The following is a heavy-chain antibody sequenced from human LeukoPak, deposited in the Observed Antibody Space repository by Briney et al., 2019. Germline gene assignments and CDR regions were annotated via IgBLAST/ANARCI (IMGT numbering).Heavy chain of an antibody. V-gene: IGHV1-2*02. J-gene: IGHJ6*03. CDR2: INPNSGGT. Sequence: GASVKVSCKASGYTFTGYYMHWVRQAPGQGLEWMGWINPNSGGTNYAQNFQGRVTMTRDTSISTAYMEQTSLRSDDTAVYYCARVYYYFYMDVWGKGTTLTASS. CDR3: ARVYYYFYMDV. CDR1: GYTFTGYY.